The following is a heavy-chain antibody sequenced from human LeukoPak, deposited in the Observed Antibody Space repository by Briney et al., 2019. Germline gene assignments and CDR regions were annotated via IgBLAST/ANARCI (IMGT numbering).Heavy chain of an antibody. CDR3: ARRYCTPSSCYSDY. D-gene: IGHD2-8*01. V-gene: IGHV3-11*01. CDR1: GFIFSDYY. Sequence: GGSLRLSCAASGFIFSDYYMSWIRQAPGKGLEWVSFISDGGRPLHYADSEKGRFTISRDNAKNSLYLQMNSLRDEDTAVYFCARRYCTPSSCYSDYWGQGALVTVSS. CDR2: ISDGGRPL. J-gene: IGHJ4*02.